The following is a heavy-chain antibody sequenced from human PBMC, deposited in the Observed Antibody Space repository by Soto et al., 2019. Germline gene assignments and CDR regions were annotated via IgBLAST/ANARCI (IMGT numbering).Heavy chain of an antibody. Sequence: GGSLRLSFAASGFNFNTYWMYWVRQPPGKGLEWVANTDTDGSRKNYVDSVKGRFIISRDNAKNSLFLQMNSLRADDTAVYYCGRVPLDGNYANGVDVWGQGTTVTVSS. J-gene: IGHJ6*02. CDR3: GRVPLDGNYANGVDV. V-gene: IGHV3-7*03. CDR1: GFNFNTYW. CDR2: TDTDGSRK. D-gene: IGHD4-17*01.